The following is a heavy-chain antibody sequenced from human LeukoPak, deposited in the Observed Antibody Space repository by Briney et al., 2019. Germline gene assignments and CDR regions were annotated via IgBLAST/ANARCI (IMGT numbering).Heavy chain of an antibody. J-gene: IGHJ6*03. D-gene: IGHD2-8*02. CDR2: IKQDGSEE. V-gene: IGHV3-7*01. CDR1: GFTFSSYW. CDR3: ARGVRTAYYYYMDV. Sequence: GGSLRLSCAASGFTFSSYWMSWVRQAPGKGLEWVANIKQDGSEEYYVDSVKGRFTISRDNAKNSLYLQMNSLRAEDTAVYYCARGVRTAYYYYMDVWGKGTTVTVSS.